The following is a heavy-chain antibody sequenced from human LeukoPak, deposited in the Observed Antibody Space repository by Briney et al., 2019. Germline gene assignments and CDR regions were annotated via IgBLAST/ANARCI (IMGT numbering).Heavy chain of an antibody. V-gene: IGHV3-30*02. J-gene: IGHJ4*02. CDR2: IRYDGSNK. CDR1: GFIFSSYG. Sequence: GRSLRLSCAASGFIFSSYGMHWVRQAPGKGLEWVAFIRYDGSNKYYADSVKGRFTISRDNSKNTLYLQMNSLRAEDTAVYYCAKEGVAARPIDDYWGQGTLVTVSS. CDR3: AKEGVAARPIDDY. D-gene: IGHD6-6*01.